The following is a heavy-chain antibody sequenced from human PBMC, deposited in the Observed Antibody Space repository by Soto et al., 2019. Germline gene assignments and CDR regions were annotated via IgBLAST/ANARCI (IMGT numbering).Heavy chain of an antibody. CDR1: GGTFNGYG. CDR2: TVPVFDTS. D-gene: IGHD3-10*01. Sequence: QVQLVQSGAVVKKPGSSVEVSCKASGGTFNGYGISWVRQAPGQGLEWMGGTVPVFDTSKYAPRFQGSVTITADKSTSTAYMELSSVTSEDTAIYFCARGVSNSGAYYTGPSAYDLWGQGTLVIVSS. J-gene: IGHJ3*01. V-gene: IGHV1-69*06. CDR3: ARGVSNSGAYYTGPSAYDL.